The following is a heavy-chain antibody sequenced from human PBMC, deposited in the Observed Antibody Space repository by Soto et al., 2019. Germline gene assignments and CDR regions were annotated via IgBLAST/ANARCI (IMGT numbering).Heavy chain of an antibody. Sequence: GETLKISCKCSGYSFTNYWITWVRQMPGKGLECMGRIDVSDSYTKYSPSFQGHVTISADKSISTAYLPRSSLKASDTAMYYCARHRIAATGPDYWGQGTLVTVSS. J-gene: IGHJ4*02. CDR1: GYSFTNYW. D-gene: IGHD6-25*01. V-gene: IGHV5-10-1*01. CDR3: ARHRIAATGPDY. CDR2: IDVSDSYT.